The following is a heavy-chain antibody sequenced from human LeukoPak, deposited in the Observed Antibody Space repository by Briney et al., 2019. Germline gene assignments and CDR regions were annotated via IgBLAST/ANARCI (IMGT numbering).Heavy chain of an antibody. J-gene: IGHJ4*02. D-gene: IGHD1-14*01. CDR1: GFPFSSYE. Sequence: GGTLRLFCAASGFPFSSYEMNWARHAPGKGLEWVSYISTTGSTIYYADSVKGRFTISRDNAKNSLYLQMNSLRAEDTAVYYCARDPRDNVDYWGQGTLVTVSS. CDR3: ARDPRDNVDY. CDR2: ISTTGSTI. V-gene: IGHV3-48*03.